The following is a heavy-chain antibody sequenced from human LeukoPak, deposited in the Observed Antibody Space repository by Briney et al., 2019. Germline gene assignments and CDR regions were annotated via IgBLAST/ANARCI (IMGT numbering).Heavy chain of an antibody. J-gene: IGHJ3*02. CDR1: RFTFSSYS. CDR3: ARCNPPQTRHAFDI. CDR2: ISSSSSYI. Sequence: GGSLRLSCAASRFTFSSYSMNWVRQAPGKGLEWVSSISSSSSYIHYADSVKGRFTISRDNAKNSLYLQMNSLTAEDTAVYYCARCNPPQTRHAFDIWGQGTMVTVSS. V-gene: IGHV3-21*01.